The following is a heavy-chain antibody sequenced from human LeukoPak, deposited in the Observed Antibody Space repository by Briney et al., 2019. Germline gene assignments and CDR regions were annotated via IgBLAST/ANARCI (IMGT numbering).Heavy chain of an antibody. D-gene: IGHD3/OR15-3a*01. CDR1: GFTFSNFG. CDR3: VKGRVIWTGYYTSYDS. J-gene: IGHJ4*02. CDR2: IRYDGSAT. V-gene: IGHV3-30*02. Sequence: GGSLRLSCEASGFTFSNFGMHRVRQSPGKGLEWLAFIRYDGSATYYLESVEGRFSISRDNSKSTLYLQMNSLTTEDTALYYCVKGRVIWTGYYTSYDSWGQGTLVTVSS.